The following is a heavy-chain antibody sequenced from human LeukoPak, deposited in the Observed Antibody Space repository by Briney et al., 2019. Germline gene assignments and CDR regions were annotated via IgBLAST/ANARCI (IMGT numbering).Heavy chain of an antibody. V-gene: IGHV3-48*01. J-gene: IGHJ3*02. CDR2: ISSSSSTI. D-gene: IGHD3-3*01. CDR3: ARDMSGPDAFDI. Sequence: PGGSLRLSCAASGFTFSSYSMNWVRQAPGQGLEWVSYISSSSSTIDYADSVKGRFTISRDNAKDSLYLQMNSLRAEDTAVYYCARDMSGPDAFDIWGQGTMVTVSS. CDR1: GFTFSSYS.